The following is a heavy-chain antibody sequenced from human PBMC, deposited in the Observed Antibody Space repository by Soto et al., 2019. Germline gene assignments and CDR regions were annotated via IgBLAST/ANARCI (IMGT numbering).Heavy chain of an antibody. CDR1: GFTFIDYF. J-gene: IGHJ6*02. Sequence: WGSLRLSCAASGFTFIDYFLTLIRHAPVKWLEWVSYISSSGSDIYYADSVKGRFTISRDNAQNSLYLQMNSLRAEDTAVYYCARDLFYGMDVWGQGTTVTVSS. CDR3: ARDLFYGMDV. CDR2: ISSSGSDI. V-gene: IGHV3-11*01.